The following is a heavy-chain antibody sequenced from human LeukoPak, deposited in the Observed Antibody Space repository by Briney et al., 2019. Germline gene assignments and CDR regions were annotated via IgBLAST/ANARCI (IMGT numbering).Heavy chain of an antibody. Sequence: PGGSLRLSCAASGFTFSSYSMNWVRQAPGKGLEWVSSTSSSSSYIYYADSVKGRFTIPRDNAKNSLYLQMNSLRAEDTAVYYCARDRDYYYCSGSYPFDYWGQGTLVTVSS. D-gene: IGHD3-10*01. CDR3: ARDRDYYYCSGSYPFDY. CDR1: GFTFSSYS. CDR2: TSSSSSYI. V-gene: IGHV3-21*01. J-gene: IGHJ4*02.